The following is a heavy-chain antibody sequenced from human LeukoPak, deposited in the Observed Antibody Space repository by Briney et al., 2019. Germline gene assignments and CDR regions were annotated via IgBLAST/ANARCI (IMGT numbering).Heavy chain of an antibody. J-gene: IGHJ3*02. CDR2: ISGSGTNT. Sequence: PGGSLRLSCAATRFTFNNYAMNWVRQAPGKELEWVSTISGSGTNTFYADSVRGRFTTSRDNSKNTLYLQMNSLRDEDTAVYYCATTNRWTTSVDKAFDIWGQGTMVTVS. V-gene: IGHV3-23*01. CDR1: RFTFNNYA. CDR3: ATTNRWTTSVDKAFDI. D-gene: IGHD3-16*02.